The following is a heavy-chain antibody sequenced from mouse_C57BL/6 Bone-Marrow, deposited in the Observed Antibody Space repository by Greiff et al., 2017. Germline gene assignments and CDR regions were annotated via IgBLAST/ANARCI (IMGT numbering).Heavy chain of an antibody. J-gene: IGHJ4*01. CDR1: GYSFTDYN. CDR2: INPNYGTT. Sequence: VQLKESGPELVKPGASVKISCKASGYSFTDYNMNWVKQSNGKSLEWIGVINPNYGTTSYNQKFKGKATLTVDQSSSTAYMHLNSLTSEDAAVYDCSRGYDYDYAMDYWGQGTSVTVSS. CDR3: SRGYDYDYAMDY. V-gene: IGHV1-39*01. D-gene: IGHD2-4*01.